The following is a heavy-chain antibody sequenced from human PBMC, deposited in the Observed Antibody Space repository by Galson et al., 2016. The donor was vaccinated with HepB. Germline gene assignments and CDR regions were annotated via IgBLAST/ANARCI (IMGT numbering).Heavy chain of an antibody. J-gene: IGHJ3*02. V-gene: IGHV2-70*04. D-gene: IGHD6-13*01. Sequence: PALVKPTQTLTLTCSFSGFSLSNTGMRVNWIRQSPGKAPEWLARIDWDADKVYRASLEARLTISKDTSKNPVGLTMTNMDPADSGTYYSLRIGAAGIAFDIWGPGTKVTVSS. CDR1: GFSLSNTGMR. CDR2: IDWDADK. CDR3: LRIGAAGIAFDI.